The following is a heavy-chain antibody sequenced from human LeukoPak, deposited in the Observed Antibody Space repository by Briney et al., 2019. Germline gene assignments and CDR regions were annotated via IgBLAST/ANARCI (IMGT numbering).Heavy chain of an antibody. CDR3: AREDYYGSGSYPDY. Sequence: GGSLRLSCAASGFTVSSNYMSWVRQAPGKGLEWVSVIYSGGSTYYADSVKGRFAISRDNSKNTLYLQMNSLRAEDTAVYYCAREDYYGSGSYPDYWGQGTLVTVSS. V-gene: IGHV3-66*01. D-gene: IGHD3-10*01. CDR2: IYSGGST. J-gene: IGHJ4*02. CDR1: GFTVSSNY.